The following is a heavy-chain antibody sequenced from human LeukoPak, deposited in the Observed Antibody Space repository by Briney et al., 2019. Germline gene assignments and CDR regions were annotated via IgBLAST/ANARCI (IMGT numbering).Heavy chain of an antibody. J-gene: IGHJ4*02. CDR3: AREDSYATDY. D-gene: IGHD5-18*01. Sequence: GGSLRLSCAASGFTFSSYSMTWVRQAPGKGLEWVSSISSSSYIYYADSVKGRFTISRDNAKNSLYLQMNSLRAEDTAVYYCAREDSYATDYWGQGTLVTVSS. V-gene: IGHV3-21*01. CDR2: ISSSSYI. CDR1: GFTFSSYS.